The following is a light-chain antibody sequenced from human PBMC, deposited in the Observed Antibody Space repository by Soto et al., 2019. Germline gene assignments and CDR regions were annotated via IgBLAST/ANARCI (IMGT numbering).Light chain of an antibody. J-gene: IGKJ4*01. CDR1: QSVTNY. V-gene: IGKV3-11*01. CDR3: QQRGNWPLT. CDR2: DTS. Sequence: EIVLTQSPASLSLSPGERATLSCRASQSVTNYVAWYQQKPGQAPRLLIYDTSNRATGITARFSGSGSGTDFTLTISSLEPDDFAVYYCQQRGNWPLTVGGGTKVEIK.